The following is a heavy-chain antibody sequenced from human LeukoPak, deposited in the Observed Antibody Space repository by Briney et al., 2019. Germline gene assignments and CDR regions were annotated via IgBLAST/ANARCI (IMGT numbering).Heavy chain of an antibody. V-gene: IGHV3-23*01. J-gene: IGHJ4*02. CDR2: ISGSGGST. D-gene: IGHD3-3*01. CDR1: GFTFSSSA. Sequence: GGSLRLSCAASGFTFSSSAMDWVRQAPGKGLEWVSGISGSGGSTYYADSVKGRFTTSRDNSRNTLYVQTNSLRVEDTAVYSCARARGGIYFDYWGQGTLVTVSS. CDR3: ARARGGIYFDY.